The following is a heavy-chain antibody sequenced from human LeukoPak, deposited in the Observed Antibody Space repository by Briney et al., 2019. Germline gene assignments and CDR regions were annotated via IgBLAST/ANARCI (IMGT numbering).Heavy chain of an antibody. D-gene: IGHD5-18*01. V-gene: IGHV3-74*01. Sequence: PGGSRILSCEASGFTFNQFWMHWVRQAPGKGLVWVSRVNEHGSNTHYAGAVKGRFTVSRDNAKNTLYLQMNSLRVEDTAFYYCARDLAYSRLDYWGQGMLVTVSS. CDR3: ARDLAYSRLDY. J-gene: IGHJ4*02. CDR2: VNEHGSNT. CDR1: GFTFNQFW.